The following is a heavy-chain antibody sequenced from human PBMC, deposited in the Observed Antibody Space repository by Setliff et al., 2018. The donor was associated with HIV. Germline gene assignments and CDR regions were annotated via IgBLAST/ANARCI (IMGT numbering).Heavy chain of an antibody. CDR1: GLSISSGYY. D-gene: IGHD6-13*01. J-gene: IGHJ6*02. Sequence: SETLSLTCGVSGLSISSGYYWGWLRQPPGKGLEWIGSIYHSGTTYYNLSLKSRVTISVDTSKNQFSLKLSSVTAADTAVYYCARRARAGSDYYYYGMDVWGQGTTVTVSS. V-gene: IGHV4-38-2*01. CDR3: ARRARAGSDYYYYGMDV. CDR2: IYHSGTT.